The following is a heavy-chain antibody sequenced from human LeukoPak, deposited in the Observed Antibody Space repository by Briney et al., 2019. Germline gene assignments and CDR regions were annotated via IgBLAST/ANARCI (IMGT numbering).Heavy chain of an antibody. Sequence: PGGSLGLSCAASGFSFSTYAMSWVRQAPGKGLEWVSTISGSGGSTYYADSVKGRFTISRDNSKNTLYLQMNSLRAEDTAVYYCARAQGSTDYGDYGPGLNWYFDLWGRGTLVTVSS. CDR3: ARAQGSTDYGDYGPGLNWYFDL. D-gene: IGHD4-17*01. CDR2: ISGSGGST. J-gene: IGHJ2*01. V-gene: IGHV3-23*01. CDR1: GFSFSTYA.